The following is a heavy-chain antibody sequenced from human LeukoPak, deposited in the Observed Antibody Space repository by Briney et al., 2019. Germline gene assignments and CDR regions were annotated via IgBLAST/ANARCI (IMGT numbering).Heavy chain of an antibody. V-gene: IGHV3-21*01. CDR1: GFTFSSYS. J-gene: IGHJ4*02. CDR2: ISSSSYI. D-gene: IGHD3-10*01. CDR3: ARDQLGSYYGANFDY. Sequence: GGSLRLSCAASGFTFSSYSMNWVRQAPGKGLEWVSSISSSSYIYYADSVKGRFTTSRDNAKSSLYLQMNSLRAEDTAVYYCARDQLGSYYGANFDYWGQGTLVTVSS.